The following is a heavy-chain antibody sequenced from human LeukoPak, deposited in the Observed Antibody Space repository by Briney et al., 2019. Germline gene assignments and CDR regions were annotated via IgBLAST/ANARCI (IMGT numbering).Heavy chain of an antibody. J-gene: IGHJ4*02. CDR2: ISADGGDI. CDR1: GFIFSNNI. V-gene: IGHV3-23*01. Sequence: GGSLRLSCAASGFIFSNNIMNWVRQAPGKGLEWVSVISADGGDIYYADSVNGRFTISRDNSKNTLHLQMDSLRAENTAVYYCAKDPPHSDRSIYSDNSWGQGTLVTVSS. D-gene: IGHD3-22*01. CDR3: AKDPPHSDRSIYSDNS.